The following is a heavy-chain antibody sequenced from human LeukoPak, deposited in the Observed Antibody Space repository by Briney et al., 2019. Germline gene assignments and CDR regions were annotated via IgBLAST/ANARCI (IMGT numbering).Heavy chain of an antibody. CDR1: GFTFSTYA. CDR3: ARPLAGTTHAFEI. J-gene: IGHJ3*02. CDR2: ISTNGDST. D-gene: IGHD1-7*01. V-gene: IGHV3-64*02. Sequence: SGGSLRLSCAASGFTFSTYAMHWVRQAPGKGLECVSAISTNGDSTFYADSVKGGFTISRDNSNDTLYLQMGSLRAEDMAVYYCARPLAGTTHAFEIWGQGTMVTVSS.